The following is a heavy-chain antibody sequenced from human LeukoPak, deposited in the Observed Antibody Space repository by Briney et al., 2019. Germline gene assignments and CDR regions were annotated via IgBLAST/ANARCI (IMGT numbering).Heavy chain of an antibody. J-gene: IGHJ6*02. CDR3: ATDGYSSIWARYYYYYGMDV. V-gene: IGHV1-24*01. Sequence: ASVKVSSTVSRYTLTELYMEWARQAPGKGLEWMGGFDPEDGESIYAQKFQGRVTMTEDTSTDTAYMELSSLRSEDTGALYSATDGYSSIWARYYYYYGMDVWGQGTTVTVSS. CDR2: FDPEDGES. CDR1: RYTLTELY. D-gene: IGHD6-13*01.